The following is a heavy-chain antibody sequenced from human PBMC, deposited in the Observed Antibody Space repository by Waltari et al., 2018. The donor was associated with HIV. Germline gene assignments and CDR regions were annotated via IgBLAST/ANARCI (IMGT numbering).Heavy chain of an antibody. V-gene: IGHV3-30*18. CDR3: AKDLRYSSGSYFDY. CDR1: GFTFSSYG. J-gene: IGHJ4*02. Sequence: QVQLVESGGGVVQPGRSLRLSCAASGFTFSSYGMHWVRQAPGKGLEWVAVISYEGSNKYYADSVKGRFTISRDNSKNTLYLQMNSLRAEDTAVYYCAKDLRYSSGSYFDYWGQGTLVTVSS. CDR2: ISYEGSNK. D-gene: IGHD6-19*01.